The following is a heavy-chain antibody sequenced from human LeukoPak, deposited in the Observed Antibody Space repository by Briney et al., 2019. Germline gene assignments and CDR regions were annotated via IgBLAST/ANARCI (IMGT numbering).Heavy chain of an antibody. CDR3: ARGSYYYYYNSSGYEGTGFDY. CDR2: INHSGST. V-gene: IGHV4-34*01. D-gene: IGHD3-22*01. CDR1: GGSFSGYY. J-gene: IGHJ4*02. Sequence: KPSETLSLTCAVYGGSFSGYYWSWIRQPPGKGLEWIGEINHSGSTNYNPSLKSRVTISVDTSKNQFSLKLSSVTAADTAVYYCARGSYYYYYNSSGYEGTGFDYWGQGTLVTVSS.